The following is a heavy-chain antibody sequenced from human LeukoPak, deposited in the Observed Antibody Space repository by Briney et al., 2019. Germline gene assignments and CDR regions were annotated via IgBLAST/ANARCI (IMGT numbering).Heavy chain of an antibody. CDR2: ISGSGGST. V-gene: IGHV3-23*01. J-gene: IGHJ6*03. D-gene: IGHD4-17*01. CDR1: GFTFSSYA. CDR3: AKGMTTVTFYYYYYMDV. Sequence: GGSLRLSCAASGFTFSSYAMSWVRQAPGKGLEWVSAISGSGGSTYYADSVKGRFTISRDNSKNTLYLQMNSLRAEDTAAYYCAKGMTTVTFYYYYYMDVWGKGTTVTVSS.